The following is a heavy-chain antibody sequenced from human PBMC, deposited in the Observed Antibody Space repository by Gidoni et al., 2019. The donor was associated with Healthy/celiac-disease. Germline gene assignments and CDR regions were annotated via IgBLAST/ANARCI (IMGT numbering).Heavy chain of an antibody. D-gene: IGHD3-22*01. CDR2: INHSGST. CDR3: ARRGWLLRPMDY. V-gene: IGHV4-34*01. Sequence: QVQLQQWGAGLLKPSETLSLTCAVYGGSFSGYYWSWIRQPPGKGLEWIGEINHSGSTNYNPSLKSRVTISVDTSKNQFSLKLSSVTAADTAVYYCARRGWLLRPMDYWGQGTLVTVSS. CDR1: GGSFSGYY. J-gene: IGHJ4*02.